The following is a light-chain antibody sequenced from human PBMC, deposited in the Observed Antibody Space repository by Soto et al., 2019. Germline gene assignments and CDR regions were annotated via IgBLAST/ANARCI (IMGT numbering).Light chain of an antibody. CDR2: LGS. Sequence: IVMTQSPLSLPVTPGEPASISCRSSQSLLHSNGYNYLDWYLQKPGQSPQLLICLGSNRASGVTDRFSGSGSGTDFTLKISRVEAEDVGVYYCMQALQTPSTFGQGTRLEIK. CDR3: MQALQTPST. CDR1: QSLLHSNGYNY. J-gene: IGKJ5*01. V-gene: IGKV2-28*01.